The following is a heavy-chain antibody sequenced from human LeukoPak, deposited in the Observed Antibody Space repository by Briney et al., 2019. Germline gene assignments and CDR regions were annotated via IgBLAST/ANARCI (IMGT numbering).Heavy chain of an antibody. J-gene: IGHJ4*02. CDR1: LDSTTSNF. CDR2: IHRSGSL. D-gene: IGHD1-14*01. V-gene: IGHV4-4*02. Sequence: SETLSLTCTVSLDSTTSNFWSWVRQPPGQGLEWIGEIHRSGSLNYNPSLQSRVTISIDRSRNQIALELSSVTAADTAVYYCAREILGGFNPGAYWGEGTLVTLSA. CDR3: AREILGGFNPGAY.